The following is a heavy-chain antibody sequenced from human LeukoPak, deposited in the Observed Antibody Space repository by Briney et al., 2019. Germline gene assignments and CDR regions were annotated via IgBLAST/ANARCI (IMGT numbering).Heavy chain of an antibody. J-gene: IGHJ4*02. CDR2: IKRKTDGGTT. V-gene: IGHV3-15*01. CDR3: TTSGYSSSWPLDY. D-gene: IGHD6-13*01. Sequence: GGSLRLSCAASGFTFNNAWMSWVRQAPGKGLEWVGRIKRKTDGGTTDYAAPVKGRFTISRDDSKNTLYLQMNSLKTEDTAVYYCTTSGYSSSWPLDYWGQGTLVTVSS. CDR1: GFTFNNAW.